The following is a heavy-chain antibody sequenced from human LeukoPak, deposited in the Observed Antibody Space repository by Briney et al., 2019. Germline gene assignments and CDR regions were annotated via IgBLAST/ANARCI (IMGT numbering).Heavy chain of an antibody. Sequence: ASVKVSCKVSGYTLTELSMHWVRQAPGKGLEWMGGFDPEVGETIYAQKFQGRVTMTEDTSTDTAYMELSSLRSEDTAVYYCATGGNYDILTGLDYWGQGTLVTVSS. V-gene: IGHV1-24*01. CDR2: FDPEVGET. D-gene: IGHD3-9*01. J-gene: IGHJ4*02. CDR3: ATGGNYDILTGLDY. CDR1: GYTLTELS.